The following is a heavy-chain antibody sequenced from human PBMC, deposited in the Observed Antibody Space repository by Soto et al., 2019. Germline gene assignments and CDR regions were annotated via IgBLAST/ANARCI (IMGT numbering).Heavy chain of an antibody. V-gene: IGHV4-34*01. CDR1: GGSFSGYY. Sequence: PSETLSLTCAVYGGSFSGYYWSWIRQPPGKGLEWIGEINHSGSTNYNPSLKSRVTISVDTSKNQFSLKLSSVTAADTAVYYCARVGIVGATSADYWGQGTLVIVSS. CDR2: INHSGST. D-gene: IGHD1-26*01. CDR3: ARVGIVGATSADY. J-gene: IGHJ4*02.